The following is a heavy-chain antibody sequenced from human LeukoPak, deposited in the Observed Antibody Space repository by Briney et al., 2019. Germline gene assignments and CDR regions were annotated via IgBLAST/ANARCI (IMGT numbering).Heavy chain of an antibody. CDR3: AKAGNYYDSSGYYYGDS. D-gene: IGHD3-22*01. V-gene: IGHV1-69*13. Sequence: SVKVSCKASGGTFSSYAISWVRQAPGQGLEWMGGIIPIFGTANYAQKFQGRVTITADESTSTAYMELSSLRSEDTAVYYCAKAGNYYDSSGYYYGDSWGQGTLVTVSS. CDR1: GGTFSSYA. CDR2: IIPIFGTA. J-gene: IGHJ5*01.